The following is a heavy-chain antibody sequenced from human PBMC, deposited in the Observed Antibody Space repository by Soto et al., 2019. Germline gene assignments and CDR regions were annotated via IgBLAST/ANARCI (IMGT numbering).Heavy chain of an antibody. CDR3: ARDKIGDHSFHY. CDR2: IYYSGST. Sequence: SETLSLTYTVSGGSISSYYWSWIRQPPGKGLEWIGYIYYSGSTNYNPSLKSRVTISVDTSKNQFSLKLSSVTAADTAVYYCARDKIGDHSFHYWGQGTLVTVSS. D-gene: IGHD4-17*01. CDR1: GGSISSYY. J-gene: IGHJ4*02. V-gene: IGHV4-59*01.